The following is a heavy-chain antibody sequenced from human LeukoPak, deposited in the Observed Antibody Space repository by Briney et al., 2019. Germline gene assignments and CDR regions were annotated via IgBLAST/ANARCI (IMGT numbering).Heavy chain of an antibody. CDR3: ARPHCSSTDCHPPEWFDP. CDR1: GYTFTNYD. D-gene: IGHD2-2*01. V-gene: IGHV1-8*01. CDR2: MNPNSGNT. J-gene: IGHJ5*02. Sequence: ASVKVSCKTSGYTFTNYDINWARQATGQGLEWMGWMNPNSGNTGYAQKFQGRVTMTRNTSISTAYMELSSLRSEDTAVYYCARPHCSSTDCHPPEWFDPWGQGTLVTVSS.